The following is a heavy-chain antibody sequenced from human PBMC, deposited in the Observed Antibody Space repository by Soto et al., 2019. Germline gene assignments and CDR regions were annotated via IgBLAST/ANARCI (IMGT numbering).Heavy chain of an antibody. Sequence: GGSLRLSCAASGFTFSSYWMSWVRQAPGKGLEWVANIKQDGSEKYYVDSVKGRFTISRDNAKNSLYLQMNSLRAEDTAVYYCARDHNGDYDSDAFDIWGQGTMVTVSS. CDR1: GFTFSSYW. V-gene: IGHV3-7*01. CDR2: IKQDGSEK. J-gene: IGHJ3*02. CDR3: ARDHNGDYDSDAFDI. D-gene: IGHD4-17*01.